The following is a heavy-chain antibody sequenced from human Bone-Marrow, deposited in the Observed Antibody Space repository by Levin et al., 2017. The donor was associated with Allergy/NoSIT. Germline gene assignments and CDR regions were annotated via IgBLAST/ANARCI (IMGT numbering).Heavy chain of an antibody. CDR1: GFTFSDYW. CDR2: INSDGSNT. J-gene: IGHJ4*02. V-gene: IGHV3-74*01. Sequence: GGSLRLSCAPSGFTFSDYWMHWVRQVPGKGLVWVSRINSDGSNTWYADSVKGRFTISRDNAKNTLDLQMNSLRAEDTAVYYCATGALGGGNRYFGYWGQGTLVTVSS. D-gene: IGHD4-23*01. CDR3: ATGALGGGNRYFGY.